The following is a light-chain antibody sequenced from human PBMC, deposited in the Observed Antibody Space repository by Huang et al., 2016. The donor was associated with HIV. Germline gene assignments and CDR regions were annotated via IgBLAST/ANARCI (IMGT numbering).Light chain of an antibody. CDR3: MQRIEFPYT. CDR2: TLS. J-gene: IGKJ2*01. V-gene: IGKV2-40*01. CDR1: QSLLDSDDGYTH. Sequence: IVMTQTPLSLPVTPGEPASISCRSSQSLLDSDDGYTHLAWYLQKPGQSPQLLIYTLSYLASGVPDRFSGSGSGTDFTLKISRVEAEDVGIYYCMQRIEFPYTFGQGTKLDIK.